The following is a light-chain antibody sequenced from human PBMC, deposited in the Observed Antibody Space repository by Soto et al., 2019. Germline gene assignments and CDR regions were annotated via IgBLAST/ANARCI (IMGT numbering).Light chain of an antibody. V-gene: IGKV1-5*01. J-gene: IGKJ2*01. CDR1: QSIGGW. Sequence: DVQMTQSPSTLSASVGDRVTITCRASQSIGGWLAWYQQKPGKAPKLLIFGASSPERGVPSRFSGSGSGTEFTLTINSLQPDDFATYYCQQYNSYSPTFGQGTKLEIK. CDR2: GAS. CDR3: QQYNSYSPT.